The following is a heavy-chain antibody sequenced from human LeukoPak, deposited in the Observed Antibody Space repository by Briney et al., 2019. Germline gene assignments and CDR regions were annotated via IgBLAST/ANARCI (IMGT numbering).Heavy chain of an antibody. D-gene: IGHD3-16*02. J-gene: IGHJ6*02. CDR1: GYTFTSYG. V-gene: IGHV1-18*01. CDR2: ISAYNGNT. CDR3: ARELAADYDYVRGSYLLYGMDV. Sequence: ASVKVSCKASGYTFTSYGISWVRQAPGQGLEWMGWISAYNGNTNYAQKLQGRVTMTTDTSTSTAYMELRSLRSDDTAVYYCARELAADYDYVRGSYLLYGMDVWGQGTTVTVSS.